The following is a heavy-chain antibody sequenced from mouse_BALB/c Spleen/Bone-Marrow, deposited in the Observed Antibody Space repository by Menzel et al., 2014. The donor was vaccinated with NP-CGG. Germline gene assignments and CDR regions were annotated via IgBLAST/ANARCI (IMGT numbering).Heavy chain of an antibody. CDR3: ARSYDYDGNYAMDY. D-gene: IGHD2-4*01. J-gene: IGHJ4*01. Sequence: VQLQQSGPELVKPGASVRISCKASGYTFTSYYIHWVKQRPGQGLEWIGWIYPGNVNTKYNEKFKGKATLTADKSSSTAYVQVSSLTSEDSAVYFCARSYDYDGNYAMDYWGQGTSVTVSS. CDR2: IYPGNVNT. CDR1: GYTFTSYY. V-gene: IGHV1S56*01.